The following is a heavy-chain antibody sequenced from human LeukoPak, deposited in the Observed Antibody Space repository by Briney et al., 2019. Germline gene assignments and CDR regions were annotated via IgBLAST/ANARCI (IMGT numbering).Heavy chain of an antibody. CDR3: ARVWDCGGDRYSYFDY. V-gene: IGHV4-34*01. CDR2: INHSGST. D-gene: IGHD2-21*01. CDR1: GGSFSGYY. Sequence: SETLSLTCAVYGGSFSGYYWSWIRQPPGKGLEWIGEINHSGSTNYNPSLKSRVTISVDTSKNQFSLKLSSVTAADTAVYYCARVWDCGGDRYSYFDYWGQGTLVTVSS. J-gene: IGHJ4*02.